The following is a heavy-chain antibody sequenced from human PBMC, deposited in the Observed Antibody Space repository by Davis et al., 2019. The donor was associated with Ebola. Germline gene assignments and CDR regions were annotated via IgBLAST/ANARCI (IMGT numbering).Heavy chain of an antibody. Sequence: GESLKISCAASGFTFSIYAMTWVRQAPGKGLEWVSTIGGIDGNIYYADSVKGRVTISRDNSKNTLYLQMNSLRVEDTAVYYCTSVSEFWGQGALVTVST. J-gene: IGHJ4*02. CDR2: IGGIDGNI. CDR1: GFTFSIYA. V-gene: IGHV3-23*01. CDR3: TSVSEF.